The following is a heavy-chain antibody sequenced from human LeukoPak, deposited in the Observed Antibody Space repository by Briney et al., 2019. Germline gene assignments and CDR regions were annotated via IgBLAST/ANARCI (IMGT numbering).Heavy chain of an antibody. CDR2: IYSTGST. CDR3: ARDDSRSWSPGY. CDR1: GGSISNYY. Sequence: PSETLSLTCTVSGGSISNYYWSWIRQPAGKGLEWIGRIYSTGSTNYNPSLKSRITMSVDTSKNQFSLKLNSVTAADTAVYYCARDDSRSWSPGYWGQGTLVTVSS. J-gene: IGHJ4*02. D-gene: IGHD6-13*01. V-gene: IGHV4-4*07.